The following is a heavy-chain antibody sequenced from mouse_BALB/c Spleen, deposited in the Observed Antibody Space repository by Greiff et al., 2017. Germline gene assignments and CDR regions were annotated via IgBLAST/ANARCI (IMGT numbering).Heavy chain of an antibody. CDR2: IYPGSGST. Sequence: LQQPGSELVRPGASVKLSCKASGYTFTSYWMHWVKQRHGQGLEWIGNIYPGSGSTNYDEKFKSKGTLTVDTSSSTAYMHLSSLTSEDSAVYYCTREEGTTVVAPGAMDYWGQGTSVTVSS. D-gene: IGHD1-1*01. CDR3: TREEGTTVVAPGAMDY. J-gene: IGHJ4*01. CDR1: GYTFTSYW. V-gene: IGHV1S22*01.